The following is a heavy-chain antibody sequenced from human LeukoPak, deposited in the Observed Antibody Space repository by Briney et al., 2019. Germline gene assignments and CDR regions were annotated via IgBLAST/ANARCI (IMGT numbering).Heavy chain of an antibody. CDR2: IYYSGST. Sequence: PSETLSLTCTVSGGSVSSGSYYWSWIRQPPGKGLEWIGYIYYSGSTNYNPSLKSRVTISVDTSKNQFSLKLSSVTAADTAVYYCARGRSGSGSYRRNWFDPWGQGTLVTVSS. CDR1: GGSVSSGSYY. CDR3: ARGRSGSGSYRRNWFDP. V-gene: IGHV4-61*01. J-gene: IGHJ5*02. D-gene: IGHD3-10*01.